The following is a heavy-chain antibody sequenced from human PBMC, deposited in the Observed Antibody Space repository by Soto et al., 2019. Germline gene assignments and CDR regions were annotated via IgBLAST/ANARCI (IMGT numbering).Heavy chain of an antibody. D-gene: IGHD3-22*01. Sequence: QITLKESGPTLVKPTQTLTLTCTFSGFSLSTSGVGVGWIRQPPGKALEWLALIYWDDDKRYSPSLKSRLSISKDTSKNQVVLTMTNMDPVDTATYYCAHDSSGLFGFDYWGQGTLVIVSS. CDR3: AHDSSGLFGFDY. CDR1: GFSLSTSGVG. J-gene: IGHJ4*02. V-gene: IGHV2-5*02. CDR2: IYWDDDK.